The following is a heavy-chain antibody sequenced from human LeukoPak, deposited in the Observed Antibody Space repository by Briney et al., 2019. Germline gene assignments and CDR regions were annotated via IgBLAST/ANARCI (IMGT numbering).Heavy chain of an antibody. Sequence: SVKVSCKASGGTFSSYAISWVRQAPGQGLEWVGGIIPIFGTANYAQKFQGRVTITTDESTSTAYMELSSLRSEDTAVYYCARGLLGWNYNGYFDLWGRGTLVTVSS. V-gene: IGHV1-69*05. J-gene: IGHJ2*01. CDR1: GGTFSSYA. D-gene: IGHD1-7*01. CDR2: IIPIFGTA. CDR3: ARGLLGWNYNGYFDL.